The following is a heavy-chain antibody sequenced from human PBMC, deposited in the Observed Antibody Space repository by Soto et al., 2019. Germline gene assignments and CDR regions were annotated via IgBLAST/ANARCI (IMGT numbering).Heavy chain of an antibody. Sequence: QEQLQESGPGLVKPSQALSLTCNFSGGSISTNKYYWSWNRQSPGKGLEWIGNIHHGGTTSYTPRLKRTLTIAVDTSTNPFSLRLTSVSAADTAVYFCDREDKHLKLRCWFGLWGQGTLVNVSS. CDR1: GGSISTNKYY. V-gene: IGHV4-30-4*01. D-gene: IGHD1-1*01. CDR3: DREDKHLKLRCWFGL. J-gene: IGHJ5*02. CDR2: IHHGGTT.